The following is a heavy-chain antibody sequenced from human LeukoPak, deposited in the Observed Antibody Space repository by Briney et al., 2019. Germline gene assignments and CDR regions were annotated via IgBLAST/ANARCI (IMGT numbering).Heavy chain of an antibody. V-gene: IGHV3-21*01. J-gene: IGHJ4*02. CDR3: ARQKVAAIGTLGY. D-gene: IGHD6-13*01. CDR1: GFTFSSYS. Sequence: GGSLRLSCAASGFTFSSYSMNWVRQAPGKGLEWVSSISSSSSYIYYADSVKGRFTVSRDNSKNTISLEMSSLRAEDTAVYYCARQKVAAIGTLGYWGQGTLVTVSS. CDR2: ISSSSSYI.